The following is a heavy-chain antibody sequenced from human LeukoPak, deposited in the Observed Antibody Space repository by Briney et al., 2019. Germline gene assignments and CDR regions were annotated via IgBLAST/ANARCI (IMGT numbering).Heavy chain of an antibody. J-gene: IGHJ4*02. CDR3: ARDHMITFGELDY. V-gene: IGHV3-21*01. D-gene: IGHD3-16*01. Sequence: GGSLRLSCAASGFTFSSYWMNWVRQAPGKGLEGVSSTTSSSSYIYYADSVKGRFTISRDNAKNSLYLQMNSLRAEDTAVYYCARDHMITFGELDYWGQGTLVTVSS. CDR2: TTSSSSYI. CDR1: GFTFSSYW.